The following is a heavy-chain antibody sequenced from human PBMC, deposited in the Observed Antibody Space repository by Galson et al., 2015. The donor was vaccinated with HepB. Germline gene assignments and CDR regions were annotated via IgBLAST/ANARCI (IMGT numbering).Heavy chain of an antibody. D-gene: IGHD3-3*01. Sequence: SVKVSCKASGYTFSSYGISWVRQAPGQGLEWMGWISANKGNTNYAQKFQARVTMTKDTSTSPAYMERRSLRSDATTVYYWASEFSSRYRGFWSGHENVGIYARGHGTTVSVSS. J-gene: IGHJ6*02. CDR3: ASEFSSRYRGFWSGHENVGIYA. CDR1: GYTFSSYG. CDR2: ISANKGNT. V-gene: IGHV1-18*01.